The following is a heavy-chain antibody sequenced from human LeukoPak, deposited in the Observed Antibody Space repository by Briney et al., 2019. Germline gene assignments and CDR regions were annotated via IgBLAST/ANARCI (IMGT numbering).Heavy chain of an antibody. D-gene: IGHD6-19*01. CDR2: INPHNGNT. CDR3: ARATRSFYYYMDV. Sequence: ASVKVSCKASGYTFTTYGVTWVRQAPGQGLEWVAWINPHNGNTNYAQNLQGRATVTTDASTSTAYMELRNLRSDDTVLYYCARATRSFYYYMDVWGKGTTVTVS. V-gene: IGHV1-18*01. CDR1: GYTFTTYG. J-gene: IGHJ6*03.